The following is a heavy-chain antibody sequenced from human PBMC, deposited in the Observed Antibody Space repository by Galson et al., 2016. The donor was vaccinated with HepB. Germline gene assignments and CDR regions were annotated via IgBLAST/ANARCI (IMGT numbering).Heavy chain of an antibody. V-gene: IGHV3-30-3*01. CDR3: ARDTRPYSNLRHGMDV. CDR1: GFTFSNYA. CDR2: ISYDGSNK. J-gene: IGHJ6*04. Sequence: SLRLSCAASGFTFSNYAMNWVRQAPGKGLEWVAVISYDGSNKYYADSVKGRFTISRDNSKNTLYLQMNSLRAEDTAVYYCARDTRPYSNLRHGMDVWGKGTPVTVSS. D-gene: IGHD4-11*01.